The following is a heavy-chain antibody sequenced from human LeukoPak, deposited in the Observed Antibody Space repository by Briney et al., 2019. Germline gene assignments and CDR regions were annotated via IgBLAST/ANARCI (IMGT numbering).Heavy chain of an antibody. D-gene: IGHD6-13*01. V-gene: IGHV1-69*13. CDR2: IIPIFGTA. J-gene: IGHJ4*02. Sequence: GASVKVSCKASGGTFSSYAISWVRQAPGRGLEWMGGIIPIFGTANYAQKFQGRVTITADESTSTAYMELSRLRSDDTAVYYCARDSLRAAAADYHFPSWGQGTLVTISS. CDR1: GGTFSSYA. CDR3: ARDSLRAAAADYHFPS.